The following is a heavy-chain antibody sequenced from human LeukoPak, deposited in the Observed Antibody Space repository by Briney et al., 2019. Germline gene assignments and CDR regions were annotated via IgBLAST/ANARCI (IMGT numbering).Heavy chain of an antibody. Sequence: SETLSLTCTVSGGSISSGSYYWTWIRQPAGKGLEWIGRIHTSGSTGYSPSLKSRVTISLDTSKNQFSLRLSSVTAAGTAVYYCTRAAKMRFLEWFPFDPWGQGTLVTVSS. D-gene: IGHD3-3*01. CDR1: GGSISSGSYY. CDR2: IHTSGST. J-gene: IGHJ5*02. V-gene: IGHV4-61*02. CDR3: TRAAKMRFLEWFPFDP.